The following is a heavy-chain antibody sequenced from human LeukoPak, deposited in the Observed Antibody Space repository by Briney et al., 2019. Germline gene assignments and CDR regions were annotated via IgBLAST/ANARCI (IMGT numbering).Heavy chain of an antibody. CDR3: AKSRGRRDGSSGSVDC. D-gene: IGHD3-22*01. Sequence: GGSLRLSCVASGLTFNNYAMSWVRQAPGEGLEWVSGIGGSGGSTYYADSVKGRFTISRDNSKNTLYLQMNSLRADDTAVYYCAKSRGRRDGSSGSVDCWGQGTLVTVSS. CDR1: GLTFNNYA. CDR2: IGGSGGST. J-gene: IGHJ4*02. V-gene: IGHV3-23*01.